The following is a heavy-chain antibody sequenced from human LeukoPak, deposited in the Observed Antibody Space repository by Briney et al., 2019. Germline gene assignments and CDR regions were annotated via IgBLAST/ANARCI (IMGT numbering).Heavy chain of an antibody. D-gene: IGHD6-13*01. V-gene: IGHV4-4*09. CDR2: IYTSGST. J-gene: IGHJ6*03. CDR3: ASVKESSSWYFDYYYMDV. Sequence: PSETLSLTCTVSGGSISSYYWSWIRQPPGKGLEWIGYIYTSGSTNYNPSLKSRVTISVDTSKNQFSLKLSSVTAADTAVYYCASVKESSSWYFDYYYMDVWGKGTTVTVSS. CDR1: GGSISSYY.